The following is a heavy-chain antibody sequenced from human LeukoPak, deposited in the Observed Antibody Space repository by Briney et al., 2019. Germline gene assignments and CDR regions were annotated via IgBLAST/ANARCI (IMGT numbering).Heavy chain of an antibody. CDR2: IYYSGST. Sequence: SETLSLTCTVSCGSISSGDYYWSWIRHPPGKGLEWIGYIYYSGSTYYNPSLKSRVTISVDTSKNQFSLKLSSVTAADTAVYYCARGLGEEITFGDSFDYWGQGTLVTVSS. CDR1: CGSISSGDYY. V-gene: IGHV4-30-4*01. CDR3: ARGLGEEITFGDSFDY. J-gene: IGHJ4*02. D-gene: IGHD3-16*01.